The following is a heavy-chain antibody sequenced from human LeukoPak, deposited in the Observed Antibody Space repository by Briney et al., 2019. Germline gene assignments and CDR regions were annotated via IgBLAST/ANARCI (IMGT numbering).Heavy chain of an antibody. CDR2: IWYDGSNK. CDR1: GFTFSNYG. CDR3: ARGRSGYPPKYYFDY. Sequence: GESLKISCAASGFTFSNYGMHWVRQAPGKGLEWVAVIWYDGSNKYYADSVKGRFTISRDNSKNTLYLQMNSLRVEDTAVYYCARGRSGYPPKYYFDYWGQGTLVTVSS. D-gene: IGHD3-22*01. V-gene: IGHV3-33*01. J-gene: IGHJ4*02.